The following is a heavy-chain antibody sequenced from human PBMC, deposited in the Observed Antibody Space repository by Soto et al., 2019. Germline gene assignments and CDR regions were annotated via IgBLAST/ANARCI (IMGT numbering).Heavy chain of an antibody. CDR2: ISWNSGSI. J-gene: IGHJ4*02. V-gene: IGHV3-9*01. D-gene: IGHD4-17*01. Sequence: EVQLVESGGGLVQPGRSLRLSCAASGFTFDDYAMHWVRQGPGQGLEWVSGISWNSGSIGYADSVRGRFTISRDNAKNSLFLQMNSLSADDTALYYCAKSVGYGDSIPPLNWGQGTLVTVSS. CDR3: AKSVGYGDSIPPLN. CDR1: GFTFDDYA.